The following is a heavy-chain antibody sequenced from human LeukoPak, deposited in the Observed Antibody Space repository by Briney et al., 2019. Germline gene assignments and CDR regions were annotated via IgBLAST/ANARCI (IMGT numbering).Heavy chain of an antibody. D-gene: IGHD2/OR15-2a*01. Sequence: ASLRVSSETSGYKLTDYYLHCVRQTPGQRLEWVGWINPQNGDTRYAQKILGRITLTRDTSITTVYMELDRLRSADTAVYYCAREDDYYLNWGQGTLVTVSS. CDR3: AREDDYYLN. J-gene: IGHJ4*02. V-gene: IGHV1-2*02. CDR2: INPQNGDT. CDR1: GYKLTDYY.